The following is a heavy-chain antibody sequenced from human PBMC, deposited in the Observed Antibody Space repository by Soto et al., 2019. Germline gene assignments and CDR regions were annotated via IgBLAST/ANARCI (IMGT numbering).Heavy chain of an antibody. CDR3: ARDRLRFLEWFPKAYGMDV. CDR1: GFTFNSYS. J-gene: IGHJ6*02. V-gene: IGHV3-21*01. CDR2: ISSFSNYM. D-gene: IGHD3-3*01. Sequence: GGSLRLSCAVSGFTFNSYSMNWVRQAPGKGLEWVSSISSFSNYMYYTDSVKGRFTISRDNARNSLYLQMNSLRAEDTAVYYCARDRLRFLEWFPKAYGMDVWGQGTTVTVSS.